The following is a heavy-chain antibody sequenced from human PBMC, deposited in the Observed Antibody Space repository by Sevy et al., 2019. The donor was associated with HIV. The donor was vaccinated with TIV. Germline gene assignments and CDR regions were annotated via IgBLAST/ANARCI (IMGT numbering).Heavy chain of an antibody. D-gene: IGHD3-10*01. Sequence: GGSLRLSCAASGFTFDEYAMFWVRQVPGKGLEWVSGITWSSNSIDYGDSVKGRFTISRDNAKNSLYLQMNSLRVEDTAFYYCVKGTMEAIMDLYDPLYIWGQGTMVTVSS. CDR3: VKGTMEAIMDLYDPLYI. V-gene: IGHV3-9*01. CDR2: ITWSSNSI. J-gene: IGHJ3*02. CDR1: GFTFDEYA.